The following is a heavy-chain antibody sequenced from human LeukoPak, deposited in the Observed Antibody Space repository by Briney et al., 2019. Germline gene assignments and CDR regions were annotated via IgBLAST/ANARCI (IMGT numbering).Heavy chain of an antibody. V-gene: IGHV3-30*18. D-gene: IGHD2-15*01. CDR3: AKDLVVVVAADFYYYYYGMDV. CDR1: GFTFSSYG. CDR2: ISYDGSNK. J-gene: IGHJ6*02. Sequence: GGSLRLSCAASGFTFSSYGMHWVRQAPGKGLEWVAVISYDGSNKYYADSVKDRFTISRDNSKNTLYLQMNSLRAEDTAVYYCAKDLVVVVAADFYYYYYGMDVWGQGTTVTVSS.